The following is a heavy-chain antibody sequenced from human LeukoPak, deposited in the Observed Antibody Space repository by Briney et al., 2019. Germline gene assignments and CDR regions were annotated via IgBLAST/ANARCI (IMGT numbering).Heavy chain of an antibody. J-gene: IGHJ6*02. Sequence: KASETLSLTCTVSGGSISSYYWSWIRQPPGKGLEWIGYIYYSGSTNYNPSLKSRVTISVDTSKNQFSLKLSSVTAADTAVYYCARVSSGYNYYYGMDVWGQGTTVTVSS. CDR3: ARVSSGYNYYYGMDV. V-gene: IGHV4-59*01. CDR2: IYYSGST. D-gene: IGHD3-22*01. CDR1: GGSISSYY.